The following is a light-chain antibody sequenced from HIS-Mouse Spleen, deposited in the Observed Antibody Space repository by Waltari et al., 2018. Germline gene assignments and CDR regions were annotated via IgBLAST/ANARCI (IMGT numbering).Light chain of an antibody. CDR3: MQALQTPYT. CDR2: LGS. CDR1: QSLLHSNGYNY. V-gene: IGKV2-28*01. Sequence: DIVMTQSPLSLPVTPGEPASISCRSSQSLLHSNGYNYLDWYLQKPGQSPQLLIYLGSNQASGVPDRFSGSGSGTDFTLKISRVEAEYVGVYYCMQALQTPYTFGQGTKLEIK. J-gene: IGKJ2*01.